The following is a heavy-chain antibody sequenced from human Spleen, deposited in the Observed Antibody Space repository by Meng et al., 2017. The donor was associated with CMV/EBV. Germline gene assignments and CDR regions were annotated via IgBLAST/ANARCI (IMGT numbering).Heavy chain of an antibody. Sequence: GGSLRLSCIASGFKFTLFEMNWVRQAPGKGLEWVSYINDASNNKYYADSVRGRFTVSRDNAQNSLYLQMDSLRADDTAVYYCARTPRGYSYGYSAFYFDYWGQGALVTVSS. CDR2: INDASNNK. CDR3: ARTPRGYSYGYSAFYFDY. D-gene: IGHD5-18*01. V-gene: IGHV3-48*03. J-gene: IGHJ4*02. CDR1: GFKFTLFE.